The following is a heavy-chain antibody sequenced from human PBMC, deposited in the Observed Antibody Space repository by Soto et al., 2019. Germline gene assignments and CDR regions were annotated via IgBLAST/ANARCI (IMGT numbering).Heavy chain of an antibody. D-gene: IGHD6-13*01. Sequence: GASVKVSCKASGYTFTGYYMHWVRQAPGQGLEWMGWINPNSGGTNYAQKFQGWVTMTRDTSISTAYMELSRLRSDDTAVYYCASSLSPSSSWYPSDGMDVWGQGTTVTVSS. J-gene: IGHJ6*02. CDR3: ASSLSPSSSWYPSDGMDV. V-gene: IGHV1-2*04. CDR2: INPNSGGT. CDR1: GYTFTGYY.